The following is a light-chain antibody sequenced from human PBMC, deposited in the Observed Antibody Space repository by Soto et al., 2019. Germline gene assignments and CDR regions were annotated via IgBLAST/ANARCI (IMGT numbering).Light chain of an antibody. V-gene: IGLV2-23*02. CDR2: EVS. J-gene: IGLJ1*01. CDR1: NSDVGSYNL. Sequence: QSVLPKPSSVSGSPGQSITISCTGTNSDVGSYNLVSWYQQHPGKAPKVIIYEVSERPSGVSDRFSGSKSGNTASLMISGLQAEDEADYYCCSYAGSSTQSYVFGSGTKVTVL. CDR3: CSYAGSSTQSYV.